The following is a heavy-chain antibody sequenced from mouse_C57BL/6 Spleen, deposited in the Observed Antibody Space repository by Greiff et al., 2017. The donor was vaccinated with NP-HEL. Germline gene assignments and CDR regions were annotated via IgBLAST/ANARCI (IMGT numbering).Heavy chain of an antibody. Sequence: QVQLQQPGAELVRPGSSVKLSCKASGYTFTSYWMHWVKQRPIQGLEWIGKIDPSDSETHYNQKFKDKATLTVDKSSSTAYMQLSSLTSEDSAVYYCARREYYGSATDYWGQGTTLTVSS. CDR1: GYTFTSYW. CDR2: IDPSDSET. V-gene: IGHV1-52*01. J-gene: IGHJ2*01. CDR3: ARREYYGSATDY. D-gene: IGHD1-1*01.